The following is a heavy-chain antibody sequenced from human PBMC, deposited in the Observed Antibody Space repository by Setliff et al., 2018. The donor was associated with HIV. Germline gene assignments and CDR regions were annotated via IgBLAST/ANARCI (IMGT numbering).Heavy chain of an antibody. CDR1: GGSISSGGYY. V-gene: IGHV4-31*03. J-gene: IGHJ6*03. D-gene: IGHD6-6*01. CDR3: AKTGVSRRKHYYYMDL. Sequence: SETLSLTCTVSGGSISSGGYYWSWIRQHPGKGLEWIGYIFYSGSTYYNPSLKSRVTISVDTSKNEFSLTLNSLTAADTAVYYCAKTGVSRRKHYYYMDLWGKGTSVTVTS. CDR2: IFYSGST.